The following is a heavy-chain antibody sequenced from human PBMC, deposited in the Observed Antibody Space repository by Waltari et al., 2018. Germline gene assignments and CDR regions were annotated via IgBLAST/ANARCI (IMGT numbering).Heavy chain of an antibody. CDR3: ARGGSGVFWSGYYGWFDP. V-gene: IGHV3-48*04. CDR1: GFTFSIYS. J-gene: IGHJ5*02. CDR2: IGSVGTTI. Sequence: EVQLVESGGGLVQPGGSLRLSCVGSGFTFSIYSLNWVRQTPEKGLEWVSHIGSVGTTIQYADSVRGRFTISRDNAKSSVYLQMNSLRAEDTAVYYCARGGSGVFWSGYYGWFDPWGHGTLVTVSS. D-gene: IGHD3-3*01.